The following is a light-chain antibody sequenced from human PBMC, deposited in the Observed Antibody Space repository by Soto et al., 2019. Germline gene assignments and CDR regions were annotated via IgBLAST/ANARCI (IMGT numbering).Light chain of an antibody. V-gene: IGKV3-20*01. CDR1: QSVSSRH. CDR3: QQYGTSQLT. CDR2: GAS. Sequence: EIVLTQSPGTLSLSPGERATLSCRASQSVSSRHLAWYQQKPGQAPRLLIYGASSRATGIPDRFSGSGSGTDFTLTISRLEPEDFAMFYCQQYGTSQLTFGGGTKVEIK. J-gene: IGKJ4*01.